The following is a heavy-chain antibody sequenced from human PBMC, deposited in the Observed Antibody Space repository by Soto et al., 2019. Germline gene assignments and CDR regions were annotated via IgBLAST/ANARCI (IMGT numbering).Heavy chain of an antibody. Sequence: ASVKVSCKASGYTFTSYGISWVRQAPGQGLEWMGWISAYNGNTNYAQKLQGRVTMTTDTSTSTAYMELRSLRSDDTAVYYCAREGYYGSGSYYPPGYYYYGKDVWGQGTTVTVSS. J-gene: IGHJ6*02. CDR3: AREGYYGSGSYYPPGYYYYGKDV. V-gene: IGHV1-18*01. D-gene: IGHD3-10*01. CDR1: GYTFTSYG. CDR2: ISAYNGNT.